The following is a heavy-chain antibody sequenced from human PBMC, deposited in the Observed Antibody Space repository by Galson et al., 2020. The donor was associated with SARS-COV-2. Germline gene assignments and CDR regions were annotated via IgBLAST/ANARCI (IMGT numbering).Heavy chain of an antibody. CDR3: ARETTSDPYYYYYGMDV. CDR2: ISSSSSTI. CDR1: GFTFSSYS. V-gene: IGHV3-48*01. J-gene: IGHJ6*02. Sequence: GGSLRLSCAASGFTFSSYSMNWVRQAPGKGLEWVSYISSSSSTIYYADSVKGRFTISRDNAKNSLYLQMNSLRAEDTAVYYCARETTSDPYYYYYGMDVWGQGTTGTVSS.